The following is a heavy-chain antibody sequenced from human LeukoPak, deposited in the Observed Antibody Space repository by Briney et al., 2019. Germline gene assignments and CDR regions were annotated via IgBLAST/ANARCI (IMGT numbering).Heavy chain of an antibody. D-gene: IGHD3-16*01. Sequence: PSETLSLTCTVSGGSINNLFWTWIRQPPAKGLEWIGYFSYSGGTTYNPSLKSRVTISIDTSKNQFSLNLNSVTAADTAVYYCAREGPLGKYYDYWGPGTLVTVSS. CDR1: GGSINNLF. J-gene: IGHJ4*02. V-gene: IGHV4-59*01. CDR2: FSYSGGT. CDR3: AREGPLGKYYDY.